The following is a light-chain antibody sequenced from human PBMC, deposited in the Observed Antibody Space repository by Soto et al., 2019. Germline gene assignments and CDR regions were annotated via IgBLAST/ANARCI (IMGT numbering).Light chain of an antibody. CDR2: GAS. J-gene: IGKJ4*01. Sequence: EIVMAQSPATLSVSLGERATLTCRASQSVSSNLAWYQQKPGQAPRLLIYGASTRATGIPARFSGSGSGTDFTLTISSLQSEDFAVYTCQQYTNWPPRATITFGGGTKVEI. V-gene: IGKV3-15*01. CDR1: QSVSSN. CDR3: QQYTNWPPRATIT.